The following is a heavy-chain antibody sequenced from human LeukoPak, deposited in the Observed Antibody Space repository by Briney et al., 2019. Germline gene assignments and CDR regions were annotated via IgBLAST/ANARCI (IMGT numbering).Heavy chain of an antibody. CDR2: IGGSGTST. Sequence: GGSLRLSCAASGFTFSSYAMSWVRQAPGKGLEWVSDIGGSGTSTFYADSVEGRFTISRDNSKNTLYLQMNSLRAEDTAVYYCAKYPEVLPAAIDYWGQGTLVTVSS. D-gene: IGHD2-2*01. J-gene: IGHJ4*02. CDR3: AKYPEVLPAAIDY. CDR1: GFTFSSYA. V-gene: IGHV3-23*01.